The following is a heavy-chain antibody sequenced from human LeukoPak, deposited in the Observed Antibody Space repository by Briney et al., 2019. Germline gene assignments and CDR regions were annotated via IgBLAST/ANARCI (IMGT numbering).Heavy chain of an antibody. Sequence: PGGSLRLSCAASGFTFSSYSMNWVRQAPGKGLEWVSYISSSSSTIYYADSVKGRFTISRDNANNSLYLQMNSLRVEDTAVYYCVRGGESTWSWGQGTLVTVSS. D-gene: IGHD2-15*01. J-gene: IGHJ5*02. CDR2: ISSSSSTI. CDR3: VRGGESTWS. V-gene: IGHV3-48*04. CDR1: GFTFSSYS.